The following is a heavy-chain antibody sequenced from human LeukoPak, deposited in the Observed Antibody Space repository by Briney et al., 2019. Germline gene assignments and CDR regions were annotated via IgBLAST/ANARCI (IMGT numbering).Heavy chain of an antibody. V-gene: IGHV4-4*09. CDR1: GGSFSSYY. J-gene: IGHJ6*03. CDR3: AIHTKVDISSLMDV. D-gene: IGHD6-6*01. CDR2: IYSSRKT. Sequence: SGALSLPFRVSGGSFSSYYWSWIRPPPGRGVGGVGCIYSSRKTKYNPSLKGRVTISLGTAKNQHSLQLTSVTAADTAVYYCAIHTKVDISSLMDVWGKGTTVTVSS.